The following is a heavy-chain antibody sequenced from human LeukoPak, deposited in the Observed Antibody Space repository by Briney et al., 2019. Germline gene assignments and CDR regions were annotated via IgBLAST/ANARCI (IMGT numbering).Heavy chain of an antibody. Sequence: GGSLRLSCAASGFTFSTYSMKWVRQAPGKGLEWVSAISGSGGSTYYADSVKGRFTISRDNSKNTLYLQMNSLRAEDTAVYYCAKLPSGLRWPYYFDYWGQGTLVTVSS. D-gene: IGHD4-23*01. J-gene: IGHJ4*02. CDR1: GFTFSTYS. CDR2: ISGSGGST. CDR3: AKLPSGLRWPYYFDY. V-gene: IGHV3-23*01.